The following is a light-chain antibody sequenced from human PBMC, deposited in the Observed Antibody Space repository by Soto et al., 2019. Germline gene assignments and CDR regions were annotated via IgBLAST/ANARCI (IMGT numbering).Light chain of an antibody. J-gene: IGKJ4*01. V-gene: IGKV3-20*01. CDR1: QSASSSY. CDR2: GAS. Sequence: EIVLTQSPGTLSLSPGERATLSCRASQSASSSYLAWYQQKPGQAPRLLIYGASTRATGIPDRFSGSGSATDFTLTISRLEPEDFAVYYCQQYGTSVPLTFGGGTKVDIK. CDR3: QQYGTSVPLT.